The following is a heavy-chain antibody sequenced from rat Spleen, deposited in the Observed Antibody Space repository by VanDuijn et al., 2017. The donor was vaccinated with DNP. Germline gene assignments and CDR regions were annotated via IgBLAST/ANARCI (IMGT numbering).Heavy chain of an antibody. V-gene: IGHV5-25*01. CDR3: ARVDFTTVAFDY. J-gene: IGHJ2*01. D-gene: IGHD1-1*01. Sequence: EVQLVESGGGLVQPGRSLKLSCAASGFTFSNYYMAWVRQAPKKGLEWVAAISPGGGNIYYRDSVKGRFTISRDNAKSTLYLQMDSLRSEDTATYYCARVDFTTVAFDYWGQGVMVTVSS. CDR2: ISPGGGNI. CDR1: GFTFSNYY.